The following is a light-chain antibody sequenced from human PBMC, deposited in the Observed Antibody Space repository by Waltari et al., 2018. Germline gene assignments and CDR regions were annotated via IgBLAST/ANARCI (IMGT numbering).Light chain of an antibody. CDR1: QSVSSSY. CDR3: QQYGGSPPLT. J-gene: IGKJ4*01. CDR2: GSS. V-gene: IGKV3-20*01. Sequence: EIVLTQSPGTLSLSPGERATLSCRASQSVSSSYLAWYQQKPGQAPRLLIYGSSSRATGIPDRFSGSGSGTDFTLTISRLEPEDSAVYYCQQYGGSPPLTFGGGSKVEIK.